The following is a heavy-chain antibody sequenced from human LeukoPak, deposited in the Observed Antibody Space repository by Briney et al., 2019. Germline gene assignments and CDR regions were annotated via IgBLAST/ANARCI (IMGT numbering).Heavy chain of an antibody. J-gene: IGHJ6*03. CDR3: AREWALPGAYYMDV. Sequence: PGGSLRLSCAASGFTFRTYWMHWVRQVPGKGLVWVSRISSDGSSTIYADSVKGRFTISRDNANNTLYLQMNSLRGEDTAVYYCAREWALPGAYYMDVLGKGTTVTVSS. D-gene: IGHD1-26*01. CDR1: GFTFRTYW. CDR2: ISSDGSST. V-gene: IGHV3-74*01.